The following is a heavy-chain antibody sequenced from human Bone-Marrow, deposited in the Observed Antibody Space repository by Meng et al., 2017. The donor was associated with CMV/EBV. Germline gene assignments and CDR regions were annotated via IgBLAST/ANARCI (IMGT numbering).Heavy chain of an antibody. Sequence: GGSLRLSCAASGFTFSSYAMSWVRQAPGKGLEWVSVIYSGGSSTYYADSVKGRFTISRDNSKNTLYLQMNSLRAEDTAVYYCAREGCSSTSCYWAYYYYGMDVWGQGTTVTVSS. V-gene: IGHV3-23*03. CDR2: IYSGGSST. J-gene: IGHJ6*02. CDR3: AREGCSSTSCYWAYYYYGMDV. CDR1: GFTFSSYA. D-gene: IGHD2-2*01.